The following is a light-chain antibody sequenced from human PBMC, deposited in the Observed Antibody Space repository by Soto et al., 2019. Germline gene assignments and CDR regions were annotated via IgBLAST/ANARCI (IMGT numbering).Light chain of an antibody. Sequence: DIQMTQSPSSLSASVGDRVTITCRASQGIDTYLAWYQQKPGQVPKLLIYAASTLQSGVPSRFSGSGSGTDYTLTISRLQSEDVATYFCQKYTSAPFTFGPGTKVDIK. V-gene: IGKV1-27*01. CDR3: QKYTSAPFT. CDR1: QGIDTY. CDR2: AAS. J-gene: IGKJ3*01.